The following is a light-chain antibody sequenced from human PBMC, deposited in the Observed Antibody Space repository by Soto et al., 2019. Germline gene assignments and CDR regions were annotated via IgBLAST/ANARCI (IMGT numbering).Light chain of an antibody. CDR2: GVS. CDR3: QQYGDWPLT. V-gene: IGKV3-15*01. CDR1: QSVRSTY. Sequence: EIVMTQSPVTLSLSPGERATLSCRASQSVRSTYLAWYQQKPGQAPRLLIFGVSNRAAGIPARFSGSGSGTEFTLTISSLQSEDFAVYYCQQYGDWPLTFGGGTKVEIK. J-gene: IGKJ4*01.